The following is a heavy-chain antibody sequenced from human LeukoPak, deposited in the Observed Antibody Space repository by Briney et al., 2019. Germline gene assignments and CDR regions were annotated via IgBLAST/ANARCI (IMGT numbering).Heavy chain of an antibody. D-gene: IGHD3-9*01. Sequence: GGSLRLSCAASGFPFTTYAMSWVRQAPGKGLEWVSAISGRGGRTYYADSVKGRFTISRDNSENTLYLQMNSLRADDTAIYYCAKSTWFDYFDYWGQGTLVTVSS. J-gene: IGHJ4*02. CDR2: ISGRGGRT. CDR3: AKSTWFDYFDY. CDR1: GFPFTTYA. V-gene: IGHV3-23*01.